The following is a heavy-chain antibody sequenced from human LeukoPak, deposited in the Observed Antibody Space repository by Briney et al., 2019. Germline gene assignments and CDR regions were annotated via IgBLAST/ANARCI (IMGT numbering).Heavy chain of an antibody. CDR3: ARHVRLLLYYYYYMDV. D-gene: IGHD3-3*01. Sequence: SGGSLRLSCAASGFTFSSYEMNWIRQPPGKGLEWIGEINHSGSTNYNPSLKSRVTISVDTSKNQFSLKLSSVTAADTAVYYCARHVRLLLYYYYYMDVWGKGTTVTVSS. CDR2: INHSGST. V-gene: IGHV4-34*01. CDR1: GFTFSSYE. J-gene: IGHJ6*03.